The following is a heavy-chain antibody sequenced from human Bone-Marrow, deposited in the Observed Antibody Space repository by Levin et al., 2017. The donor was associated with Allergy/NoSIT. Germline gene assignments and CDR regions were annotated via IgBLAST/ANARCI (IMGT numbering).Heavy chain of an antibody. V-gene: IGHV3-74*01. Sequence: PVASVKVSCAASGFTFSSYWMHWVRQAPGKGLVWVSRINSDGSSTSYADSVKGRFTISRDNAKNTLYLQMNSLRAEDTAVYYCARRVLLWFRLRDMDVWGKGTTVTVSS. CDR3: ARRVLLWFRLRDMDV. CDR1: GFTFSSYW. D-gene: IGHD3-10*01. CDR2: INSDGSST. J-gene: IGHJ6*03.